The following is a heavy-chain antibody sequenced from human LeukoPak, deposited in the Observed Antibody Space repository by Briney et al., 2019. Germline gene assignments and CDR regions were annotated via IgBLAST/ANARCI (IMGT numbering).Heavy chain of an antibody. CDR3: ARDEGWYNWFDP. J-gene: IGHJ5*02. CDR2: IIPIFGTA. D-gene: IGHD6-19*01. V-gene: IGHV1-69*01. Sequence: GSSVKVSCKASGGTFISYAISWVRQAPGQGLEWMGGIIPIFGTANYAQKFQGRVTITADESTSTAYMELSSLRSEDTAVYYCARDEGWYNWFDPWGQGTLVTVSS. CDR1: GGTFISYA.